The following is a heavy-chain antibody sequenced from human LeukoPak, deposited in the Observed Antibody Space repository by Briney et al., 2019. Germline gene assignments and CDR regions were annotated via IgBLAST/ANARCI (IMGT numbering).Heavy chain of an antibody. CDR3: ARALRSGSYHFVY. CDR2: IYYSGST. V-gene: IGHV4-31*03. Sequence: SETLPLTCTVSGGSISSGGYYWSWIRQHPGKGLEWIGYIYYSGSTYYNPSLKSRVTISVDTSKNQFSLKLSSVTAADTAVYYCARALRSGSYHFVYWGQGTLVTVSS. J-gene: IGHJ4*02. D-gene: IGHD1-26*01. CDR1: GGSISSGGYY.